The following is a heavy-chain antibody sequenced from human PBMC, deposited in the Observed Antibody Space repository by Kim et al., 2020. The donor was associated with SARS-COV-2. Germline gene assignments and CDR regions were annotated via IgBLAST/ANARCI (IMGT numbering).Heavy chain of an antibody. CDR1: GYTFTSYG. CDR2: ISAYNGNT. Sequence: ASVKVSCKASGYTFTSYGISWVRQAPGQGLEWMGWISAYNGNTNYAQKLQGRVTMTTDTSTSTAYMELRSLRSDDTAVYYCARDSSGYYGYYYYYGMDVWGQGTTVTVSS. V-gene: IGHV1-18*04. D-gene: IGHD3-22*01. J-gene: IGHJ6*02. CDR3: ARDSSGYYGYYYYYGMDV.